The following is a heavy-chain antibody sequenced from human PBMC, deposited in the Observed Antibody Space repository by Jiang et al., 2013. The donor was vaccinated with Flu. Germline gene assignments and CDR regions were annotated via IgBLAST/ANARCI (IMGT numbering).Heavy chain of an antibody. V-gene: IGHV4-34*01. CDR2: INHSGST. D-gene: IGHD6-13*01. J-gene: IGHJ5*02. CDR3: ARVVGSSWYGLVFDP. CDR1: GGSFSGYY. Sequence: LLKPSETLSLTCAVYGGSFSGYYWSWIRQPPGKGLEWIGEINHSGSTNYNPSLKSRVTISVDTSKNQFSLKLSSVTAADTAVYYCARVVGSSWYGLVFDPWGQGTLVTVSS.